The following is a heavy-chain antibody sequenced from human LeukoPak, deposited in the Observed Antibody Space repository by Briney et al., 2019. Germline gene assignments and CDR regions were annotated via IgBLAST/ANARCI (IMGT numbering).Heavy chain of an antibody. V-gene: IGHV3-23*01. CDR2: IRSSGDRS. CDR1: GFTFSTYA. D-gene: IGHD6-19*01. CDR3: ARVQSGSGGWYTVDY. J-gene: IGHJ4*02. Sequence: PGGSLGLSCAASGFTFSTYAISWVRQAPGKGLEWVSAIRSSGDRSYYADSVKGRFTISRDNSKDTLYLQMNSLRAEDTAVYFCARVQSGSGGWYTVDYWGQGTLVTVSS.